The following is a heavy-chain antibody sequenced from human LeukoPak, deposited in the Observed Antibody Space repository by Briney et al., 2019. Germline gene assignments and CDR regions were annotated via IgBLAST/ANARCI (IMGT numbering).Heavy chain of an antibody. CDR1: GFTFSSHA. D-gene: IGHD6-19*01. V-gene: IGHV3-23*01. J-gene: IGHJ5*01. CDR3: ARGSASGSAWYAFDS. CDR2: FSGNSGTT. Sequence: PGGSLRLSCAASGFTFSSHAMSWVRQAPGKGLEWVSVFSGNSGTTKYADSVKGRFTISRDNSKNTLYLQMNSLRAEDTALYFCARGSASGSAWYAFDSWGHGTLVTVSS.